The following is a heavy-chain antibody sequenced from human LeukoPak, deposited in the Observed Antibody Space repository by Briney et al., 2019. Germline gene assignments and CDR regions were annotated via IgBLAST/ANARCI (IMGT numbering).Heavy chain of an antibody. CDR1: GFTCSSYT. CDR3: ARDHWGRITTGGYFEY. D-gene: IGHD1-14*01. CDR2: ISDDGHGKVQ. V-gene: IGHV3-30*04. J-gene: IGHJ4*02. Sequence: PGGSLRLSCAASGFTCSSYTMHWVRQTPGKGLEWVAVISDDGHGKVQYYADSVRGRFTISKDSSRNTLYLQMNSLIVEDTAVYFCARDHWGRITTGGYFEYWGQGTLVTVSS.